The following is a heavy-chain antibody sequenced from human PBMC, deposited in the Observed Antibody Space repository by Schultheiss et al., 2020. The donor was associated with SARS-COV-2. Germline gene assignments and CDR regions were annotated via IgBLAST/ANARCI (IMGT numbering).Heavy chain of an antibody. V-gene: IGHV4-4*07. J-gene: IGHJ6*03. D-gene: IGHD2-2*01. Sequence: SETLSLTCTVSGGSISSSYWSWIRQPAGKGLEWIGRIYTSGSTYYNPSLKSRVTISVDTSKNQFSLKLSSVTAADTAVYYCARHREYQLLSNYYYYMDVWGKGTTVTVSS. CDR1: GGSISSSY. CDR3: ARHREYQLLSNYYYYMDV. CDR2: IYTSGST.